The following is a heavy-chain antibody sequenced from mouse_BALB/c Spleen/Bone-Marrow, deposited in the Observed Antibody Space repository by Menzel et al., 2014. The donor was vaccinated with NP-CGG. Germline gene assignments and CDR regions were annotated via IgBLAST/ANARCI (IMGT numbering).Heavy chain of an antibody. CDR2: INPSNSGT. J-gene: IGHJ4*01. CDR3: TRREYYRYDRAMDY. CDR1: GYTFTSYY. D-gene: IGHD2-14*01. V-gene: IGHV1S81*02. Sequence: QVQLKQSGAELVKPGASVKLSCKASGYTFTSYYMYWVKQRPGQGLEWIGEINPSNSGTNFNEKFKSKATLTVDKSSSTAYMQLSSLTSEDSAVYYCTRREYYRYDRAMDYWGQGTSVTVSS.